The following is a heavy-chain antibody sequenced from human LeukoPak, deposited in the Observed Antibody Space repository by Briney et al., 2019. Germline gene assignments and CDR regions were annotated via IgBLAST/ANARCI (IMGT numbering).Heavy chain of an antibody. CDR3: ARVRYGELDV. Sequence: TGGSLRLSCAASGFTFSSYAMSWVRQAPGKGLEWVSSMSGSGGSTYYADSVKGRFTISRDDSKNMLYLQMNSLRAEDTAVYYCARVRYGELDVWGQGTTVTVSS. CDR2: MSGSGGST. J-gene: IGHJ6*02. D-gene: IGHD4-17*01. CDR1: GFTFSSYA. V-gene: IGHV3-23*01.